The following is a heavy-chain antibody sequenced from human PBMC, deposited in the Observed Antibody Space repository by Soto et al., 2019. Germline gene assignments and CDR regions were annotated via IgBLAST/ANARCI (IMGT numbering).Heavy chain of an antibody. CDR2: IIPIFGTA. Sequence: ASVKVSCKASGGTFSSYAISWVRQAPGQGLEWMGGIIPIFGTANYAQKFQGRVTITADESTSTAYMELSSLRSADTAVYYCARATNRKNSSGWYWSFDYFDYWGQGTLVTVSS. V-gene: IGHV1-69*13. D-gene: IGHD6-19*01. J-gene: IGHJ4*02. CDR1: GGTFSSYA. CDR3: ARATNRKNSSGWYWSFDYFDY.